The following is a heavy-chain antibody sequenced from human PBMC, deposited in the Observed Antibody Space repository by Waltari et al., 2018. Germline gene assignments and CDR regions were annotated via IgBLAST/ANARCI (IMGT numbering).Heavy chain of an antibody. V-gene: IGHV4-4*02. Sequence: QLQQSGPGLVKPSESLSLTCTVSGDSMTHNYWWNWVRQPPGKGLEWVGQIHYSGRTHYNPSLESRITVSMDMSSNQFSLRVSSATAADTVVYYCARDRGRGLYLDTWGQGTLVTVSP. D-gene: IGHD5-12*01. J-gene: IGHJ5*02. CDR2: IHYSGRT. CDR1: GDSMTHNYW. CDR3: ARDRGRGLYLDT.